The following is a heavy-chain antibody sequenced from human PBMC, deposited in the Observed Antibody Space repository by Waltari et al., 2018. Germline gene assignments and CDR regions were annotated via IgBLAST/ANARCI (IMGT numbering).Heavy chain of an antibody. J-gene: IGHJ4*02. CDR2: ISWNSGSI. CDR1: GFTFADYA. Sequence: EVQLVESGGGLVQPGRSLRLSCAASGFTFADYAMHWVRQAPGKGLEWVSGISWNSGSIGYADSVKGRFTISRDNAKNSLYLQMNSLRAEDTALYYCAKDDWGSFDYWGQGTLVTVSS. CDR3: AKDDWGSFDY. V-gene: IGHV3-9*01. D-gene: IGHD7-27*01.